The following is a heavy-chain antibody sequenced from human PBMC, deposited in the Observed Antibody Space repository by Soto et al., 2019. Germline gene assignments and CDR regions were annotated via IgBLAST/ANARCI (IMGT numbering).Heavy chain of an antibody. D-gene: IGHD3-10*01. Sequence: GGSLRLSCAASGFTFSSYAMHWVRQAPGKGLEWVAVISYDGSNKYYADSVKGRFTISRENSKNTLYLQMNSLRAEDTAVYYCARDSFPLSHFTMVRGVMSGPLDYWGQGTLVTVSS. CDR2: ISYDGSNK. J-gene: IGHJ4*02. CDR1: GFTFSSYA. CDR3: ARDSFPLSHFTMVRGVMSGPLDY. V-gene: IGHV3-30-3*01.